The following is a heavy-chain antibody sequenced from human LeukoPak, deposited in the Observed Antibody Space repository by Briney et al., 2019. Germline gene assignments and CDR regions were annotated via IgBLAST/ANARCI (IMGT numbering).Heavy chain of an antibody. J-gene: IGHJ4*02. D-gene: IGHD3-22*01. Sequence: GRSLRLSCAASGFTFSSYGMHWVRQAPGKGLEWVAVIWYDGDNKYYADSVKGRFTISRDNSKNTMYLQMNSLRAEDTAVYYCARDSYYHDSSGYYKVYWGQGTLVTVSS. CDR2: IWYDGDNK. V-gene: IGHV3-33*01. CDR3: ARDSYYHDSSGYYKVY. CDR1: GFTFSSYG.